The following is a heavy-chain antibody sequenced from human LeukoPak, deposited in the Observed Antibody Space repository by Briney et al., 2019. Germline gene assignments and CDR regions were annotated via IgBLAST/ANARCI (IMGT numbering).Heavy chain of an antibody. D-gene: IGHD3-16*02. J-gene: IGHJ4*02. CDR2: INHSGST. CDR1: GVSFSDYY. Sequence: PSETLSLTCTVYGVSFSDYYWSWIRQPPGKGLEWIGEINHSGSTNYNPSLKSRVTISVGTSKNQFSLKLSSVTAADTAVYYCASYLLSYWGQGTLVTVSS. V-gene: IGHV4-34*01. CDR3: ASYLLSY.